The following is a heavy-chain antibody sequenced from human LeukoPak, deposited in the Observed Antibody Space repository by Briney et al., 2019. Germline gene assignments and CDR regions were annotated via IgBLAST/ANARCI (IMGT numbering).Heavy chain of an antibody. J-gene: IGHJ4*02. CDR1: GGSISSYY. Sequence: SETLSLTCTVSGGSISSYYWSWIRQPPGKGLEGIGYIYYSGSTNYNPSLKSRVTISVDTSKNQFSLKLSSVTAADTAVYYCARHSTASGYLNYFDYWGQGTLVTVSS. V-gene: IGHV4-59*08. D-gene: IGHD1-1*01. CDR3: ARHSTASGYLNYFDY. CDR2: IYYSGST.